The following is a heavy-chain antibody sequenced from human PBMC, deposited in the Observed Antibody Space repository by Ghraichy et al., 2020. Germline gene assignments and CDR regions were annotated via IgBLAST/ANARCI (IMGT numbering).Heavy chain of an antibody. CDR3: ARDHDYGDYFDY. D-gene: IGHD4-17*01. Sequence: GWSLRLSCAGSGFTLSEYWMGWVRQAPGKGLEWVANIKQDGSEQYYVDSVNGRFTISRDNAKNSLYLQMNSLRAGDTAVYYCARDHDYGDYFDYWGQGTLVTVAS. CDR1: GFTLSEYW. J-gene: IGHJ4*02. V-gene: IGHV3-7*01. CDR2: IKQDGSEQ.